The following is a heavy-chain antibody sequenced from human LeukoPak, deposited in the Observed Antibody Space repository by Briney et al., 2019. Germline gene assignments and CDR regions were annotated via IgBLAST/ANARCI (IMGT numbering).Heavy chain of an antibody. CDR2: ISSSSSYI. V-gene: IGHV3-21*01. Sequence: GGSLRLSCAASGFTFSSYSMNWVRQAPGKGLEWVSFISSSSSYIYYADSVKGRFTISRDNAKNSLYLRMNSLRAEDTAVYYCARTKIAAAGLFDYRGQGTLVTVSS. CDR3: ARTKIAAAGLFDY. D-gene: IGHD6-13*01. CDR1: GFTFSSYS. J-gene: IGHJ4*02.